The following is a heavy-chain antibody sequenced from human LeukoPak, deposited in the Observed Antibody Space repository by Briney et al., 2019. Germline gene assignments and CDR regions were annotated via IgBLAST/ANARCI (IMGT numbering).Heavy chain of an antibody. D-gene: IGHD5-24*01. CDR1: GLTFSSNA. CDR3: AKTVGYSTGWGDYFDH. V-gene: IGHV3-23*01. Sequence: PGGSLRLSCAASGLTFSSNAMSWVRQAPGKGLEWVSAVSGSGSSTHYADSVKGRFAISRDNSKNTLYLQMNSLRAEDTAVYYCAKTVGYSTGWGDYFDHWGQGTLVTVSS. CDR2: VSGSGSST. J-gene: IGHJ4*02.